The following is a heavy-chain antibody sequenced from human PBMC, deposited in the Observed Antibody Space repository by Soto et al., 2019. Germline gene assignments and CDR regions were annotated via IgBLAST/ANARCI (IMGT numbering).Heavy chain of an antibody. Sequence: QVQLQESGPGLVKPSETLSLTCTVSGDSITNNNYYWGWIRQSPGKGLEWMGSIHHSGGTYNNPSLKRRITMSADSSKNQLSLSLTSVTAADTAVHYCARQNRQLWPNFDFWGQGTLVAVSS. CDR1: GDSITNNNYY. D-gene: IGHD1-1*01. V-gene: IGHV4-39*01. J-gene: IGHJ4*02. CDR2: IHHSGGT. CDR3: ARQNRQLWPNFDF.